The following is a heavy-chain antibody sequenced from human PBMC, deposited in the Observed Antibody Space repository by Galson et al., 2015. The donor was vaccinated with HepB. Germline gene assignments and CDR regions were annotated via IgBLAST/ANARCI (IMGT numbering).Heavy chain of an antibody. V-gene: IGHV3-30*04. D-gene: IGHD2-21*02. CDR1: GFTFSSYA. CDR2: ISYDGSNK. Sequence: SLRLSCAASGFTFSSYAMHWVRQAPGKGLEWVAVISYDGSNKYYADSVKGRFTISRDNSKNTLYLQMNSLRAEDTAVYYCAREKGPCGGDCSAGVYWYFDLWGRGTLVTVSS. CDR3: AREKGPCGGDCSAGVYWYFDL. J-gene: IGHJ2*01.